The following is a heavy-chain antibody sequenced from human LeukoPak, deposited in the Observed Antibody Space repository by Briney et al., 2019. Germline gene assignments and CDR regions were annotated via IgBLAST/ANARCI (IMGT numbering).Heavy chain of an antibody. CDR2: INWNSGGI. CDR1: GFTFDDYA. J-gene: IGHJ4*02. D-gene: IGHD1-26*01. V-gene: IGHV3-9*01. Sequence: PPGGSLRLSCTASGFTFDDYAMHWVRQAPGKGLEWVSGINWNSGGIAYADSVKGRFTISRDNAKNSLYLQMNSLRPEDTALYYCAKVRAPLSGNSYYFDYWGQGTLVTVSS. CDR3: AKVRAPLSGNSYYFDY.